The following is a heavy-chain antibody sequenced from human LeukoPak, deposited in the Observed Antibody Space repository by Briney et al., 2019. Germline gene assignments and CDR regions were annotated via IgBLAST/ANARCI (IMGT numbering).Heavy chain of an antibody. Sequence: PGGSLRLSSAASGFTFISYGMQWVRQAPGKGLGWVSAIWYEGSNKYYADSVKGRFPISRDNSTNTLYLQMNSLRAEDTAVYYCARDGNWNDVGFFDYWGQGTLVTVSS. J-gene: IGHJ4*02. CDR1: GFTFISYG. CDR2: IWYEGSNK. V-gene: IGHV3-33*01. D-gene: IGHD1-1*01. CDR3: ARDGNWNDVGFFDY.